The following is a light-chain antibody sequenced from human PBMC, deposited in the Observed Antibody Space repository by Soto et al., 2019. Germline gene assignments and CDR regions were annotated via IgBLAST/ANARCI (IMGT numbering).Light chain of an antibody. J-gene: IGLJ1*01. CDR1: SSNVGSYKL. CDR3: CSSGGSPTDV. CDR2: EVN. Sequence: QSALAQPASVSGSPGQSITISCTGTSSNVGSYKLVSWYQQHPGKAPKLMIFEVNKRPSGVSNRFSGSKSGNTASLTISGLKVEDEADYYCCSSGGSPTDVFGTGTNVTVL. V-gene: IGLV2-23*02.